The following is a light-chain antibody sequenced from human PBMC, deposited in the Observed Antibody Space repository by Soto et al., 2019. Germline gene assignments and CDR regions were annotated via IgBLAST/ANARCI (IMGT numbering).Light chain of an antibody. CDR1: HSISKH. Sequence: DIQMTQSPSSLSASVGDRVTITCRASHSISKHLNWYQQKPGKVPKLLIYGASSLRSGVPSRFSGSGSGTDFTLTISSLQPEDFATYYCQQSYTTPRTFGQGTKVEIK. CDR3: QQSYTTPRT. V-gene: IGKV1-39*01. CDR2: GAS. J-gene: IGKJ1*01.